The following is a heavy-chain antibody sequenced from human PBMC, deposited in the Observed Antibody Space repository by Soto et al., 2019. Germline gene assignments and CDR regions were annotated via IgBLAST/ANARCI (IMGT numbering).Heavy chain of an antibody. CDR1: GFGFSSFA. J-gene: IGHJ4*02. CDR2: ITGPGGTT. D-gene: IGHD3-16*01. CDR3: ARNYALGTYAPLDQ. Sequence: EVRLLESGGGLVQPGGSLRLSCAASGFGFSSFAMSWVRQAPGKGLECVSSITGPGGTTYYADSVKGRFTISRDNSKNTLFLQMNTLRVDDTAIYYGARNYALGTYAPLDQWGQGTLVTVSS. V-gene: IGHV3-23*01.